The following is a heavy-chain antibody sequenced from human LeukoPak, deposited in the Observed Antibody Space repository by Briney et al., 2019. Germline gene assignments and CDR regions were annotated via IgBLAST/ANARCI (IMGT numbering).Heavy chain of an antibody. CDR2: ISGSGGST. J-gene: IGHJ4*02. D-gene: IGHD2-21*02. Sequence: GGSLRLSCAASGFTFSSYAMNWVRQAPGKGLGWVSFISGSGGSTYYADSVKGRFTISRDNSKNTLFLQMDSLRAEDTAVYYCARDPFCGGDCYLYYWGQGTLVTVSS. CDR1: GFTFSSYA. CDR3: ARDPFCGGDCYLYY. V-gene: IGHV3-23*01.